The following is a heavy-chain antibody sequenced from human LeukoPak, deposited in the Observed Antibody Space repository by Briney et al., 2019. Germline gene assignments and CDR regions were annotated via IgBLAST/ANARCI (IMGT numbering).Heavy chain of an antibody. V-gene: IGHV4-59*01. CDR3: ARLGGYSYYYDSSGYRLGELDY. CDR1: GGSISSYF. D-gene: IGHD3-22*01. CDR2: IYYNGRT. Sequence: KPSETLSLTCTVSGGSISSYFWSWIRQPPGKGLEWIGYIYYNGRTSYNPSLKSRVTISVDTSKNQFSLKLSSVTAADTAVYYCARLGGYSYYYDSSGYRLGELDYWGQGTLVTVSS. J-gene: IGHJ4*02.